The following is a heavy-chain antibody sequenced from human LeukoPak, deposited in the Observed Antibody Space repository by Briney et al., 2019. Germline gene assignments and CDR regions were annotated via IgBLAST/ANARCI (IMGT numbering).Heavy chain of an antibody. CDR1: GYTLTELS. Sequence: ASVKVSCKVSGYTLTELSMHWVRQAPGKGLEWMGGFDPEDGETIYAQKFQGRVTMTEDTSTDTAYMELSSLRSEDTAVYYCATDETTGYSSGSAYWGQGTLVTVSS. J-gene: IGHJ4*02. CDR2: FDPEDGET. D-gene: IGHD6-19*01. CDR3: ATDETTGYSSGSAY. V-gene: IGHV1-24*01.